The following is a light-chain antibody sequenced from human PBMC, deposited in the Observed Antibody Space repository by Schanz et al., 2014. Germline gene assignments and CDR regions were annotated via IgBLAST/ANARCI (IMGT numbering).Light chain of an antibody. CDR3: SSYAGSVL. V-gene: IGLV2-23*01. Sequence: QSPLTQPASVSGSPGQSITISCTGTSSTVGNYNLVSWHQQHPGKAPKLIISEDSKRPSGVSNRFSASKSGDNTACLTISGLQTEVEADYYCSSYAGSVLFGGGTKLLVL. CDR2: EDS. CDR1: SSTVGNYNL. J-gene: IGLJ2*01.